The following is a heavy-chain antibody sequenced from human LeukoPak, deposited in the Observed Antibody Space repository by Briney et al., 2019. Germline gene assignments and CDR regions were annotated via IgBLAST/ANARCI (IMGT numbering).Heavy chain of an antibody. Sequence: SVKVSCKASGGTFSSYAISWVRRAPGQGLEWMGGIIPIFGTANYAQKFQGRVTITADESTSTAYMELSSLRSEDTAVYYCARSTVALLPYYYYGMDVWGQGTTVTVSS. CDR2: IIPIFGTA. CDR1: GGTFSSYA. CDR3: ARSTVALLPYYYYGMDV. D-gene: IGHD4-23*01. V-gene: IGHV1-69*13. J-gene: IGHJ6*02.